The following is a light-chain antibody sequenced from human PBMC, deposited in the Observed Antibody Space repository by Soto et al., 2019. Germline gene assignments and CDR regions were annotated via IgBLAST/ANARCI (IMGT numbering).Light chain of an antibody. Sequence: QSVLTQPPSVSAAPGQKVIISCSGSSSNIGNNYVSWYQQLPGTAPRLLIYDANKRPSEIPDRFSGSKSATSATLGITGLQTGDEDDYYCGAWDTSLSGVVFGGGTKLTVL. CDR3: GAWDTSLSGVV. J-gene: IGLJ2*01. V-gene: IGLV1-51*01. CDR2: DAN. CDR1: SSNIGNNY.